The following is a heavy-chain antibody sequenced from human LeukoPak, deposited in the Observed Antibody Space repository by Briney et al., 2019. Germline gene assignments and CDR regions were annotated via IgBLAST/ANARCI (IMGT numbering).Heavy chain of an antibody. CDR2: ISAYNGNA. D-gene: IGHD3-3*01. CDR1: GYTDTSYG. CDR3: ARCPDDFWSVYHYGMDV. J-gene: IGHJ6*02. Sequence: GASVKVSCKASGYTDTSYGISWVRPAPGQGLEWMGWISAYNGNANYAQKLQGRVTMTTDTSTSTAYMELRSLRSDDTAVYYCARCPDDFWSVYHYGMDVSGQGTTVTVSS. V-gene: IGHV1-18*01.